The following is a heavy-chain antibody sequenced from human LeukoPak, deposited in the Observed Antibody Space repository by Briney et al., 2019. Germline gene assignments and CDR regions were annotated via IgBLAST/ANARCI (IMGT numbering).Heavy chain of an antibody. CDR3: AAWAAHYMDV. D-gene: IGHD6-25*01. J-gene: IGHJ6*03. Sequence: SVKVSCKASGFTFTSSAVKWVRQARGQRLEWIGSIAVGSGNTNYAQKVQERVTITRDMSTSTAYMELSSLRSEDAAVYYCAAWAAHYMDVCGKGTTVTVSS. CDR1: GFTFTSSA. CDR2: IAVGSGNT. V-gene: IGHV1-58*01.